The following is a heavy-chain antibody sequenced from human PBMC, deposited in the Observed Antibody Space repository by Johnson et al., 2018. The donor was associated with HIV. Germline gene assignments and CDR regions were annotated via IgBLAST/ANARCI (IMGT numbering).Heavy chain of an antibody. J-gene: IGHJ3*02. V-gene: IGHV3-48*04. CDR3: ARRGIRAHAFDM. CDR1: AFTFSSYG. Sequence: VQLVESGGGVVQPGGSLRLPCAASAFTFSSYGMHWVRQAPGKGLEWVSYISSSGSTIYYADSVKGRFTISRDNAKNSLYLHMNSLRAEDTAVYYCARRGIRAHAFDMWGQGTMVTVSS. CDR2: ISSSGSTI.